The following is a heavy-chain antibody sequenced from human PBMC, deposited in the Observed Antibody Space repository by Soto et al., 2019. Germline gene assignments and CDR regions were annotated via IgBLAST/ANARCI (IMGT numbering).Heavy chain of an antibody. D-gene: IGHD3-9*01. V-gene: IGHV4-59*08. CDR2: IYYSGST. CDR1: GGSISSYY. J-gene: IGHJ3*02. Sequence: PSETLSLTCTVSGGSISSYYWSWIRQPPGKGLEWIGYIYYSGSTNYNPSLKSRVTISVDTSKNQFSLKLSSVTAADTAVYYCGRPNYDILTGYPDAFDIWGQGTMVTVSS. CDR3: GRPNYDILTGYPDAFDI.